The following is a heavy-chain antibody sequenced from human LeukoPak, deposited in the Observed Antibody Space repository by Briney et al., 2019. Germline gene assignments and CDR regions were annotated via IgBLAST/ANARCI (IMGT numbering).Heavy chain of an antibody. Sequence: GGSLRLSCAASGFTFSSYSMNWVRQAPGKGLEWVSSISSSSSYIYYADSVKGRFTISRDNAKNSLYLQMNSLRAEDTAVYYCARERAGYGSGRIDYSGQGTLVTVCS. CDR2: ISSSSSYI. J-gene: IGHJ4*02. CDR3: ARERAGYGSGRIDY. D-gene: IGHD3-10*01. CDR1: GFTFSSYS. V-gene: IGHV3-21*01.